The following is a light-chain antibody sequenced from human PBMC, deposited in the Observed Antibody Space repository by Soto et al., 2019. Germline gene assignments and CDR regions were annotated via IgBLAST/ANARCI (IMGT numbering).Light chain of an antibody. Sequence: DIQMTQSPSTLSASVGDRVTITCRASQSIGSWLAWYQQRPGKAPNLLIYDASSLESGVPSRFSGSRSGTEFTLTINSLQPDDFATYFCQQYKTSLYSFGQGTTVEIK. V-gene: IGKV1-5*01. CDR2: DAS. CDR1: QSIGSW. CDR3: QQYKTSLYS. J-gene: IGKJ2*01.